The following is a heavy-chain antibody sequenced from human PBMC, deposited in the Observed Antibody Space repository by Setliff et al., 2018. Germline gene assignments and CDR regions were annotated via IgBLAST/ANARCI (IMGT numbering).Heavy chain of an antibody. D-gene: IGHD1-1*01. Sequence: PGGSLRLSCAASGFVFSNFAMNWVRQAPGKGLEWVSTISGGGTNMDYADSVKGRFTISRDNSNSEVFLQMDSLGAEDTAVYYCARDQARWLVAAGTFDYWGLGALVTVSS. V-gene: IGHV3-23*01. CDR2: ISGGGTNM. J-gene: IGHJ4*02. CDR1: GFVFSNFA. CDR3: ARDQARWLVAAGTFDY.